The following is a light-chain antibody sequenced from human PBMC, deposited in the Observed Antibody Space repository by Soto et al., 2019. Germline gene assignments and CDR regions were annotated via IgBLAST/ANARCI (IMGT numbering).Light chain of an antibody. CDR1: SSDVGGSNY. Sequence: QSALIQPASVSGSPGQSITISCTGTSSDVGGSNYVSWYQHHPHRAPKLLIYEVSYRPSGVSNRFSGSKSGNMASLTISGLQAEDEADYYCSSYTSSNTLEVFGSRTKVTVL. CDR2: EVS. J-gene: IGLJ1*01. CDR3: SSYTSSNTLEV. V-gene: IGLV2-14*01.